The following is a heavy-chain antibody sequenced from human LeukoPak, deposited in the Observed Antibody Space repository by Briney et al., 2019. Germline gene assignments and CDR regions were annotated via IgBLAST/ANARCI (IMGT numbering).Heavy chain of an antibody. CDR2: ISSSGSTI. J-gene: IGHJ6*04. D-gene: IGHD3-10*02. V-gene: IGHV3-48*03. CDR3: AELGITMIGSV. Sequence: GGSLRLSCAASGFSFSSYEMNWVRQAPGKGLEWVSYISSSGSTIYYADSVKGRFTISRDNAKNSLYLQMNSLRAEDTAVYYCAELGITMIGSVWGKGTTVTISS. CDR1: GFSFSSYE.